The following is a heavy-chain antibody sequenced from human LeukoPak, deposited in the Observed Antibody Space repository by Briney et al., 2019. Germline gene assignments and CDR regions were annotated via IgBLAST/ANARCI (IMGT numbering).Heavy chain of an antibody. CDR2: IKSKTDGGTT. V-gene: IGHV3-15*01. Sequence: PGRSLRLSCAASGFTFSNAWMSWVRQAPGKGLEWVGRIKSKTDGGTTDYAAPVKGRFTISRDDSKNTLYLQMNSLKTEDTAVYYCTTAGTLSYYYDSSGYPRLGYGMDVWGQGTTVTVSS. CDR1: GFTFSNAW. J-gene: IGHJ6*02. CDR3: TTAGTLSYYYDSSGYPRLGYGMDV. D-gene: IGHD3-22*01.